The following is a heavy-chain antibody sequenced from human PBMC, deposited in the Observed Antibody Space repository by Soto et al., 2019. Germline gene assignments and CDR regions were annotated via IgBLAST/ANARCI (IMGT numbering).Heavy chain of an antibody. D-gene: IGHD3-22*01. V-gene: IGHV3-23*01. J-gene: IGHJ4*02. CDR2: ISGSGGST. CDR3: AKDTPIPFYYYDSSGPLDY. Sequence: GGSLRLSCAASGFTFSSYAMSWVRQAPGKGLEWVSAISGSGGSTYYADSVKGRFTISRDNSKNTLYLQMNSLRAEDTAVYYCAKDTPIPFYYYDSSGPLDYWGQGTLVTVSS. CDR1: GFTFSSYA.